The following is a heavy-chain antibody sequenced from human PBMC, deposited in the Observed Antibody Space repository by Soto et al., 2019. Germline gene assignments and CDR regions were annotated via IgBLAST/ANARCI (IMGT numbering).Heavy chain of an antibody. J-gene: IGHJ6*02. V-gene: IGHV2-5*01. Sequence: VSGPTLVKPTQTLTLTCTFSGFSLSTSGVGVGWIRQPPGKALEWLALIYWNDDKRYSPSLKSRLTITKDTSKNQVVLTMTNMDPVDTATYYCAHSRGGVVVAATPSFGSYSFGNYYYGMDVWGQGTTVTVSS. CDR1: GFSLSTSGVG. CDR2: IYWNDDK. CDR3: AHSRGGVVVAATPSFGSYSFGNYYYGMDV. D-gene: IGHD2-15*01.